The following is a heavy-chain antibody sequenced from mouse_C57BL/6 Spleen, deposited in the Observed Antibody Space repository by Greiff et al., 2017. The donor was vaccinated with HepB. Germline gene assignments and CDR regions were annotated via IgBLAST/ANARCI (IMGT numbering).Heavy chain of an antibody. Sequence: EVQLQQSGAELVRPGASVKLSCTASGFNIKDDYMHWVKQRPEQGLEWIGWIDPENGDTEYASKFQGKATITADTSSNTAYLQLSSLTSEDTAVYYCTTNDGSSLFAYWGQGTLVTVSA. CDR3: TTNDGSSLFAY. V-gene: IGHV14-4*01. CDR1: GFNIKDDY. CDR2: IDPENGDT. D-gene: IGHD1-1*01. J-gene: IGHJ3*01.